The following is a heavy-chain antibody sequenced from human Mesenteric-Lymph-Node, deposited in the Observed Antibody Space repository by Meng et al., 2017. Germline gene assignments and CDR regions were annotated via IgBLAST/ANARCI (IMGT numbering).Heavy chain of an antibody. CDR1: GVSASSNSAA. Sequence: QTPSLTRAISGVSASSNSAAWNWIRQSPSRGLEWLGRTYYRPKWYNDYAVSVKSRITINPDTSKNQFSLQLNSVTPEDTAVYYCARDYDILPGYYSPGWFDPWGQGTLVTVSS. CDR3: ARDYDILPGYYSPGWFDP. CDR2: TYYRPKWYN. V-gene: IGHV6-1*01. J-gene: IGHJ5*02. D-gene: IGHD3-9*01.